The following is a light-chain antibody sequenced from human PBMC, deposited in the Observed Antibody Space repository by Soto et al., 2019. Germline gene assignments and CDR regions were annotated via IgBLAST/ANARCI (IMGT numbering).Light chain of an antibody. CDR2: DVS. V-gene: IGLV2-14*04. J-gene: IGLJ1*01. Sequence: ITQTRNNKEIGRYNYVSWYQQYPGKAPKFMIYDVSNRPSGVSNRFSGSKSGNTASLTISGLQAEDEADYYCSSYISSSTYVFGTGTKVTVL. CDR3: SSYISSSTYV. CDR1: NKEIGRYNY.